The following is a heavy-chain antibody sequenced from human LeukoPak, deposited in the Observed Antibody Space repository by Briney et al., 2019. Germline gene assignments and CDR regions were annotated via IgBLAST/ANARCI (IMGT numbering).Heavy chain of an antibody. Sequence: ETLSLTCTVSGGSISSYYWSWIRQPPGKGLEWIGYIYYSRSTNYNPSLKSRVTISVDTSKNQFSLKLSSVTAADTAVYYCARRRWLQSDFDYWGQGTLVTVSS. J-gene: IGHJ4*02. CDR2: IYYSRST. CDR3: ARRRWLQSDFDY. CDR1: GGSISSYY. D-gene: IGHD5-24*01. V-gene: IGHV4-59*08.